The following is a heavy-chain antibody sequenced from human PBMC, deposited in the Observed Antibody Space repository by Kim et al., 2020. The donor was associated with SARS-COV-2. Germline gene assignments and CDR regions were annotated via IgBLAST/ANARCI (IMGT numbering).Heavy chain of an antibody. Sequence: GGSLRLSCAASGFTFSSYAMHWVRQAPGKGLEWVAVISYDGSNKYYADSVKGRFTISRDNSKNTLYLQMNSLRAEDTAVYYCARGSMRLADYWGQGTLVTVSS. D-gene: IGHD2-21*01. V-gene: IGHV3-30*04. J-gene: IGHJ4*02. CDR2: ISYDGSNK. CDR3: ARGSMRLADY. CDR1: GFTFSSYA.